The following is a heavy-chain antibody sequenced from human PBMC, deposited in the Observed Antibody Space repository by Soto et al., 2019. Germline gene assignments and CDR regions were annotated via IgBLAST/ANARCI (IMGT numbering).Heavy chain of an antibody. J-gene: IGHJ4*02. D-gene: IGHD5-12*01. Sequence: SETLSLTCTVSGGSISSGGYYWSWIRQHPGKGLEWIGYIYYSGSTYYNPSLKSRVTISVDTSKNQFSLKLSSVTAADTAVYYCARNREDGYNWRGCFDYWSQGTLVTVSS. V-gene: IGHV4-31*03. CDR3: ARNREDGYNWRGCFDY. CDR1: GGSISSGGYY. CDR2: IYYSGST.